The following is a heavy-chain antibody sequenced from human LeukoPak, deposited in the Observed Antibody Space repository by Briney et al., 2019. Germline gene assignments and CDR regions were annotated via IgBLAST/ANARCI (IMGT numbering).Heavy chain of an antibody. J-gene: IGHJ4*02. CDR3: ARDDDGRFTHDY. V-gene: IGHV1-18*01. D-gene: IGHD3-3*01. Sequence: SVKVSCKASVYTFTSYPISCGRQSPGQGLEWMGWNSPYNGNTNSAQKRQGRVTMTADKSTSTAYMELRSLRSDDTAVYYCARDDDGRFTHDYWGQGTLVIVSS. CDR1: VYTFTSYP. CDR2: NSPYNGNT.